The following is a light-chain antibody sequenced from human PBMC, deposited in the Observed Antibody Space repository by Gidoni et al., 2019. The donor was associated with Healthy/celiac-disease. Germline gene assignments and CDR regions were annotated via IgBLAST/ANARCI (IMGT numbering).Light chain of an antibody. CDR2: GAS. Sequence: EIVLTQSPGTLSLSPGERATLSCRASQSVSSSYLAWYQQKPGQAPRLLIYGASSRATGIPDRFSGSGSGTDVTLTISRLEPEDFAVYYCQQLATFXXXTKLEIK. CDR3: QQLAT. CDR1: QSVSSSY. J-gene: IGKJ2*01. V-gene: IGKV3-20*01.